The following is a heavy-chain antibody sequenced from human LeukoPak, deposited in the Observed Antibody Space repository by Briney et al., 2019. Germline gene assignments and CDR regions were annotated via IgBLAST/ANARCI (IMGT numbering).Heavy chain of an antibody. CDR2: INPNSGGT. CDR3: ARDPSIAARFASIHALWYFDY. CDR1: GYTFTGYY. Sequence: ASVKVSCKASGYTFTGYYMHRVRQAPGQGLEWMGWINPNSGGTNYAQKFQGRVTMTRDTSISTAYMELSRLRSDDTAVYYCARDPSIAARFASIHALWYFDYWGQGTLVTVSS. J-gene: IGHJ4*02. D-gene: IGHD6-6*01. V-gene: IGHV1-2*02.